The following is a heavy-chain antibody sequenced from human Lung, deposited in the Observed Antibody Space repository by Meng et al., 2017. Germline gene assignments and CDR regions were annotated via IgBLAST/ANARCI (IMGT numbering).Heavy chain of an antibody. J-gene: IGHJ4*02. CDR3: VRRIEYSSSSGY. Sequence: EVQLLESGGGLVQPGGSLRLSCVASGFTFSSYAMTWVRKAPGEGLEWVSSISGSGGSTYYADSVRGRFTISRDNSKNTVYLQMNSLRAEDTAIYYCVRRIEYSSSSGYWGQGTLVTVSS. CDR1: GFTFSSYA. D-gene: IGHD6-6*01. V-gene: IGHV3-23*01. CDR2: ISGSGGST.